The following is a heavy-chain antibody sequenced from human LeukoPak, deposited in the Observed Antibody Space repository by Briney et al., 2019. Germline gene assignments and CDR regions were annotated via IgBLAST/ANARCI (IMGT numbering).Heavy chain of an antibody. CDR1: GYTFTSYY. V-gene: IGHV1-46*01. CDR3: ARGGTETTVAPY. CDR2: INPSSGST. Sequence: ASVKVSCKASGYTFTSYYMHWVRQAPGQGLEWMGIINPSSGSTNYAQKFQGRVTMTRDTSTSTVYMELSSLRSEDTAVYYCARGGTETTVAPYWGQGTLVTVSS. D-gene: IGHD4-23*01. J-gene: IGHJ4*02.